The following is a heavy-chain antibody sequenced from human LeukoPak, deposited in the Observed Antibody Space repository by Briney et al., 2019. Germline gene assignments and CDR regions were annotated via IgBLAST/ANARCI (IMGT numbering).Heavy chain of an antibody. V-gene: IGHV4-61*02. CDR3: ARDGYNFNAFDI. J-gene: IGHJ3*02. CDR2: FHTSGIT. CDR1: GGSISSGSYY. D-gene: IGHD5-24*01. Sequence: PSETLSLTCTVSGGSISSGSYYWSWIRQPAGKGLEWIGRFHTSGITKYNPSLKSRGTISVDTSKNQFSLKLSSVTAADTAFYYCARDGYNFNAFDIWGQGTMVTVSS.